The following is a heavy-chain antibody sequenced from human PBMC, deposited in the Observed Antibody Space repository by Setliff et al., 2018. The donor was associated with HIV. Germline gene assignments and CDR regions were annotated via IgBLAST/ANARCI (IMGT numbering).Heavy chain of an antibody. CDR3: ARDPIDYGDSPFDY. D-gene: IGHD4-17*01. CDR1: GFTFSTFA. V-gene: IGHV3-49*04. Sequence: GGSLRLSCVASGFTFSTFAMHWVRQAPGKGLEWVGFVRSKPNGGTTEYAASVKGRFIISRDDSKGIAYLQMNSLRTEDTAVYYCARDPIDYGDSPFDYWGQGTLVTVSS. CDR2: VRSKPNGGTT. J-gene: IGHJ4*02.